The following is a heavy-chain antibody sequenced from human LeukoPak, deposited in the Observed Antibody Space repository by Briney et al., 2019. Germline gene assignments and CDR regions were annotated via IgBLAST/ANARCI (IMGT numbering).Heavy chain of an antibody. Sequence: SETLSLICTVSGGSIGSHYWTWIRQTPGKGLEWIGYVYDIGSTKYNPSLKSRVTISVDTSKNQFSLRLSSVTAADTAVYYCARGGVLKSVDYWGQGTLVAVSS. D-gene: IGHD3-16*01. CDR3: ARGGVLKSVDY. CDR1: GGSIGSHY. V-gene: IGHV4-59*11. J-gene: IGHJ4*02. CDR2: VYDIGST.